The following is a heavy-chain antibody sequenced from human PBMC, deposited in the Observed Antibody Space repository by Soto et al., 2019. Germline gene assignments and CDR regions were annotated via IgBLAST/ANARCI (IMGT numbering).Heavy chain of an antibody. J-gene: IGHJ4*02. D-gene: IGHD5-18*01. CDR3: ARMGDFVDTAMVLNFDY. CDR2: IYYSGST. CDR1: GGSISSGGYY. V-gene: IGHV4-31*03. Sequence: SSETLSLTCTVSGGSISSGGYYWSWIRQHPGKGLEWIGYIYYSGSTYYNPSLKSRVTISVDTSKNQFSLKLSSVTAADTAVYYCARMGDFVDTAMVLNFDYWGQGTLVTVSS.